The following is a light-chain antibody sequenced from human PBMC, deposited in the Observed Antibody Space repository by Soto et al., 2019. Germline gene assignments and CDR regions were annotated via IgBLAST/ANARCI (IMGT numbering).Light chain of an antibody. V-gene: IGKV3-11*01. CDR2: DAS. CDR1: QSVSTN. J-gene: IGKJ4*01. CDR3: QQRSSWPLT. Sequence: ETGLTPSPATPFLSSGENATLSCRASQSVSTNLAWYQQTTGQAPRLLIYDASNRATGIPASFSCSGSGTDYTLTISSLEPEDFAVYYCQQRSSWPLTFGGWTKVDIK.